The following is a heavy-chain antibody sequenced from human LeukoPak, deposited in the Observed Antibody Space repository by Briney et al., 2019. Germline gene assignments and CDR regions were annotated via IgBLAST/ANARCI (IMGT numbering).Heavy chain of an antibody. J-gene: IGHJ4*02. CDR3: ARDYYDSSGYCYFDG. V-gene: IGHV3-30*04. D-gene: IGHD3-22*01. Sequence: GRSLRVSRAASGFTFSSYPMHWVRQAPGKGLEGVGVISYDGSNKYYADSVKGRFTISRDNSKNTLYLQMKSLRAEDTAVYYCARDYYDSSGYCYFDGWGQGTLVTVSS. CDR1: GFTFSSYP. CDR2: ISYDGSNK.